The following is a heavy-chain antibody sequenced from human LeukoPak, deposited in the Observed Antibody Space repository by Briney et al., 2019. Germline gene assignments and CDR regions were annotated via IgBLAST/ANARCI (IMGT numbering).Heavy chain of an antibody. CDR3: AKDLGRHCSYTSCIGDY. J-gene: IGHJ4*02. V-gene: IGHV3-30*02. CDR1: GFTFSTYG. D-gene: IGHD2-2*01. Sequence: PGGSLRLSCAASGFTFSTYGMHWVRQAPGKGLEWVAFIRYDGSIKYYADSVKGRFTISRDNSKNTLYLQMNSLRAEDTAVYYCAKDLGRHCSYTSCIGDYWGQGTLVTVPS. CDR2: IRYDGSIK.